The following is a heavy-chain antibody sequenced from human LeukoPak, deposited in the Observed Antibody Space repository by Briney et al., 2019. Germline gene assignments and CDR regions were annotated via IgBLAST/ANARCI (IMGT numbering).Heavy chain of an antibody. CDR2: INHSGST. V-gene: IGHV4-34*01. Sequence: SETLSLTCTVSGGSISSYYWSWIRQPPGKGLEWIGEINHSGSTNYNPSLKSRVTISVDTSKNQFSLKLSSVTAADTAVYYCARLLGGYWGQGTLVTVSS. J-gene: IGHJ4*02. CDR3: ARLLGGY. D-gene: IGHD2/OR15-2a*01. CDR1: GGSISSYY.